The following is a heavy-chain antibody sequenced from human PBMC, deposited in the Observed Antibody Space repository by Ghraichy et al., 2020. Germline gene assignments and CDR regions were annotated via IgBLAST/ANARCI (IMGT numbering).Heavy chain of an antibody. CDR2: INHSGST. Sequence: SETLSLTCAVYGGSFSGYYWSWIRQPPGKGLEWIGEINHSGSTNYNPSLKSRVTISVDTSKNQFSLKLSSVTAADTAVYYCASSGPGIPSFGYWGQGTLVTVSS. D-gene: IGHD3-10*01. J-gene: IGHJ4*02. V-gene: IGHV4-34*01. CDR1: GGSFSGYY. CDR3: ASSGPGIPSFGY.